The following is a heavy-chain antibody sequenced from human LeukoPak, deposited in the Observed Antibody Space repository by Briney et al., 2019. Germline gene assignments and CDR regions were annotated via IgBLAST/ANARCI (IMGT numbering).Heavy chain of an antibody. Sequence: GASVKVSCKASGGTFSSYAISWVRQAPGQELEWMGGIIPIFGTANYAQKFQGRVTITADESTSTAYMELSSLRSEDTAEYYCARGGIAAAGYDAFDIWGQGTMVTVSS. CDR2: IIPIFGTA. CDR3: ARGGIAAAGYDAFDI. CDR1: GGTFSSYA. D-gene: IGHD6-13*01. V-gene: IGHV1-69*13. J-gene: IGHJ3*02.